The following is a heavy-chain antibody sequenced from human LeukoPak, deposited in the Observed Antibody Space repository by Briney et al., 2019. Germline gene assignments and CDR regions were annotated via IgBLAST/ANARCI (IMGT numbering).Heavy chain of an antibody. CDR1: GGSFSGYY. CDR2: VNHGGTT. CDR3: ARHMVRGAREAFDI. D-gene: IGHD3-10*01. V-gene: IGHV4-34*01. Sequence: KASETLSLTCAVYGGSFSGYYWTWIRQPPGRGLEWIGEVNHGGTTNYNPSLKSRVTISVDTSKNQFSLKLSSVTAADTAVYYCARHMVRGAREAFDIWGQGTMVTVSS. J-gene: IGHJ3*02.